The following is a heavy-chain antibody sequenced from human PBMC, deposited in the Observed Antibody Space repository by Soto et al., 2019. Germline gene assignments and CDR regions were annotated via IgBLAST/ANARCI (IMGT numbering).Heavy chain of an antibody. V-gene: IGHV3-23*01. CDR2: ISGSGSRT. CDR1: GFTFSSYA. Sequence: EVQLLESGGGLVRPGGSLRLSCGASGFTFSSYAMSWVRQAPGKGLEWVSGISGSGSRTYYADSVKGRYTISRDNSRNTLYLQMSSLGAEDTAIYYCAKDTYKRGPRNYFDYWGQGTLVTVSS. D-gene: IGHD1-1*01. J-gene: IGHJ4*02. CDR3: AKDTYKRGPRNYFDY.